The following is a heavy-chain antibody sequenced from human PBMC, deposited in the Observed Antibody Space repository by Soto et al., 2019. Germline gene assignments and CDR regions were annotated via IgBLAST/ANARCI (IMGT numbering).Heavy chain of an antibody. V-gene: IGHV3-23*01. D-gene: IGHD6-19*01. CDR3: AKDLSGAGRYYFDY. CDR2: ITGSGGST. Sequence: EVQLLESGGVLVQPGGSLRLSCAASGFTFSSYAMNWVRQARGKGLEWVSAITGSGGSTYYADSVKGRFTISRDNSKNTLYLQMNSLRAEDTAVCYCAKDLSGAGRYYFDYWGQGTLVTVSS. CDR1: GFTFSSYA. J-gene: IGHJ4*02.